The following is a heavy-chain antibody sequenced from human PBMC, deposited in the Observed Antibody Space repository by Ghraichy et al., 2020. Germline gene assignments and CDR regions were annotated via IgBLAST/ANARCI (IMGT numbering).Heavy chain of an antibody. CDR3: ARDGVRSRQQLVQDY. J-gene: IGHJ4*02. CDR2: ISYDGSNK. D-gene: IGHD6-13*01. Sequence: GESLNISCAASGFTFSSYAMHWVRQAPGKGLEWVAVISYDGSNKYYADSVKGRFTISRDNSKNTLYLQMNSLRAEDTAVYYCARDGVRSRQQLVQDYWGQGTLVTVSS. V-gene: IGHV3-30*01. CDR1: GFTFSSYA.